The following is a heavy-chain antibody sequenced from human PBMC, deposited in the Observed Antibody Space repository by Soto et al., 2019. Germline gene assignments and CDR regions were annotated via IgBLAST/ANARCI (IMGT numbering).Heavy chain of an antibody. CDR1: GFSLANYP. CDR3: AKGPHTNVGWPYYFES. D-gene: IGHD6-19*01. J-gene: IGHJ4*02. CDR2: SSPRGDTI. Sequence: GGSLRLSWVASGFSLANYPMNWVRQTPGKGLEWISYSSPRGDTIYYADSVEGRFTISRDNARNSLSLHMSSLRDEDSALYYCAKGPHTNVGWPYYFESWGQGVPVTVSS. V-gene: IGHV3-48*02.